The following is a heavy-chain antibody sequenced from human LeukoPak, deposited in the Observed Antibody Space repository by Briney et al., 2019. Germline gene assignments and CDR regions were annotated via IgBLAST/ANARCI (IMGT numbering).Heavy chain of an antibody. CDR2: ISSSGSTI. D-gene: IGHD5-18*01. Sequence: PGGSLRLSCAASGFTFSSYSMNWVRQAPGKGLEWVSYISSSGSTIYYADSVKGRFTISGDNAKNSLYLQMNSLRAEDTAVYYCARAAAMGYYYYYMDVWGKGTTVTVSS. J-gene: IGHJ6*03. CDR3: ARAAAMGYYYYYMDV. V-gene: IGHV3-48*04. CDR1: GFTFSSYS.